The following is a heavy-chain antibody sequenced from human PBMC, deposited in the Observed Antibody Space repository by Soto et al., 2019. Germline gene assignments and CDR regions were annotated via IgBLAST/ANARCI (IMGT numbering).Heavy chain of an antibody. V-gene: IGHV4-34*01. CDR3: ARVTMVRGFDP. CDR2: INHSGST. Sequence: SETLSLTCAVYGGSFSGYYWSWTRQPPGKGLEWIGEINHSGSTNYNPSLKSRVTISVDTSKNQFSLKLSSVTAADTAVYYCARVTMVRGFDPWGQGTLVTVSS. CDR1: GGSFSGYY. D-gene: IGHD3-10*01. J-gene: IGHJ5*02.